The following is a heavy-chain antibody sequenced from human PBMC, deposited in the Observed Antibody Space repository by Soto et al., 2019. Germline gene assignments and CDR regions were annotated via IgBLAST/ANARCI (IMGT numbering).Heavy chain of an antibody. J-gene: IGHJ4*02. CDR2: IPYDGRNQ. CDR3: VKDDWRVTSITTATFDL. CDR1: GFPFSTYG. V-gene: IGHV3-30*18. D-gene: IGHD5-12*01. Sequence: QVQLVESGGGVVQPGRSLTLSCAASGFPFSTYGMHWVRQAPGKGLEWLAVIPYDGRNQYYSESVKGRFTISRDNSKNTVHLQINTLRTEDTAVYYCVKDDWRVTSITTATFDLWGQGTLVTVSS.